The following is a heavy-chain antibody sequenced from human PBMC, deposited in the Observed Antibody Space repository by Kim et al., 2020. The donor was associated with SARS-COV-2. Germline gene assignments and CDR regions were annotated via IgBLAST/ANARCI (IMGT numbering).Heavy chain of an antibody. CDR1: GFSFSDYH. J-gene: IGHJ4*02. Sequence: GGSLRLSCAASGFSFSDYHMTWIRQAPGKGLEWVAYINSDGSSIKYADSVNGRFTISRDSAKKSLSLQMNSLTPEDTAVYYCVRKPANWGQGTLVTVAS. CDR3: VRKPAN. CDR2: INSDGSSI. V-gene: IGHV3-11*01.